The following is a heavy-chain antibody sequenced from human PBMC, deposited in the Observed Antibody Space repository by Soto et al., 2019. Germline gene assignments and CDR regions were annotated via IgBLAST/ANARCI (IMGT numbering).Heavy chain of an antibody. V-gene: IGHV4-59*08. D-gene: IGHD4-17*01. CDR1: GGSISSYY. J-gene: IGHJ3*02. CDR3: ARPNTYPYGDYDGYDAFDI. CDR2: IYYSGST. Sequence: SETLSLTCTVSGGSISSYYWSWIRQPPGKGLEWIGYIYYSGSTNYNPSLKSRVTISVDTSKNQFSLKLSSVTAADTAVYYCARPNTYPYGDYDGYDAFDIWGQGTMVTVSS.